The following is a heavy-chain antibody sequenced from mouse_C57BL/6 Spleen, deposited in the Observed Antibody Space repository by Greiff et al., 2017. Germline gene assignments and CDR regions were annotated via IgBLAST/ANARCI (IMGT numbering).Heavy chain of an antibody. CDR1: GFTFSSYG. D-gene: IGHD2-1*01. CDR2: ISSGGSYT. V-gene: IGHV5-6*01. CDR3: ARQSLYGKLWYFDV. Sequence: EVQLVESGGDLVKPGGSLKLSCAASGFTFSSYGMSWVRQTPDKRLEWVATISSGGSYTYYPDSVKGRFTISRDNAKNTLYMQMSSLKSEDTAVYYCARQSLYGKLWYFDVWGTGTTVTVSS. J-gene: IGHJ1*03.